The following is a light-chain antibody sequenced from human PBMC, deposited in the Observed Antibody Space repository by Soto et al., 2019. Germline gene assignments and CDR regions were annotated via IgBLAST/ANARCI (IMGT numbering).Light chain of an antibody. CDR3: AAWDDSLNGPG. Sequence: QSVLTQPPSASGTPGQRVTNACSGSSSNIGSNTVNWDQQLPGTAPKLLIDSNNQRPSGVPDLFSGSKSGTSASLAISGLQSEDVADYYCAAWDDSLNGPGFGGGTQLTV. CDR1: SSNIGSNT. CDR2: SNN. J-gene: IGLJ2*01. V-gene: IGLV1-44*01.